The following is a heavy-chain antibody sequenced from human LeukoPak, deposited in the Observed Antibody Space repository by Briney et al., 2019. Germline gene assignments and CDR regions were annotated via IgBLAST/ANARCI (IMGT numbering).Heavy chain of an antibody. V-gene: IGHV3-7*04. D-gene: IGHD5-24*01. J-gene: IGHJ4*02. CDR2: INQDGSKK. Sequence: GGSLRLSCVASGFPFSSYWMTWVRQAPGKGLEWVANINQDGSKKSYVDSVKGRFTISRNNAKNSLYLQMNSLRAEDTAIYYCTRVGYIDEGIDYWGQGTLVTVSS. CDR3: TRVGYIDEGIDY. CDR1: GFPFSSYW.